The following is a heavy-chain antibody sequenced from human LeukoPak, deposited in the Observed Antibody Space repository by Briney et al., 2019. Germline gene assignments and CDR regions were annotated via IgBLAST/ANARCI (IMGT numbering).Heavy chain of an antibody. CDR1: GSSISSYY. Sequence: SDTLSLTCTVSGSSISSYYWSWIRQPPGKGLEWIGYVFYSGSTNYNPSLKSRVTISVDTSKNQFSLKLSSVTAADTVVYYCARDRSAAAGSPHFFDYWGQGTLVTVSS. V-gene: IGHV4-59*01. J-gene: IGHJ4*02. CDR3: ARDRSAAAGSPHFFDY. CDR2: VFYSGST. D-gene: IGHD6-13*01.